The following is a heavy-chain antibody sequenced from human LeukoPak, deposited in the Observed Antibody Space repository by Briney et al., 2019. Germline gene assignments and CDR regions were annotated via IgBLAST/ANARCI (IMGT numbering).Heavy chain of an antibody. V-gene: IGHV3-21*01. D-gene: IGHD4-17*01. CDR2: ISSSSSYR. CDR3: ARDLYGTVTLDY. CDR1: GFTFSSYS. J-gene: IGHJ4*02. Sequence: PGGSLRLSCAASGFTFSSYSMNWVRQAPGKGLEWVSSISSSSSYRYYADSVKGRFTISRDNAKNSLYLQMNGLRAEDTAVYYCARDLYGTVTLDYWGQGTLVTVSS.